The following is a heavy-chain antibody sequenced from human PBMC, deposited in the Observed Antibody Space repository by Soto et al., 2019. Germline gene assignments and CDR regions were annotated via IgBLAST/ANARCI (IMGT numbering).Heavy chain of an antibody. CDR2: ICCDGGSI. CDR1: EVTIDDYA. CDR3: AMADFDWLFSFSHAEKVLAY. D-gene: IGHD3-9*01. J-gene: IGHJ4*02. Sequence: SCAASEVTIDDYAMHCVSQAQRKGLEWVSGICCDGGSIYYADSVKGRFTISRDNAKNSLYLQMNSLRAEDTAVYYCAMADFDWLFSFSHAEKVLAYLVQGTLDTVSS. V-gene: IGHV3-9*01.